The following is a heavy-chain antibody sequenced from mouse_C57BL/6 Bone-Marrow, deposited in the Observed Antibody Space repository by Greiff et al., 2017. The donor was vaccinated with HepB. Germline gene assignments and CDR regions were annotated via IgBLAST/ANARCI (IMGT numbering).Heavy chain of an antibody. CDR3: ARRDSHFYYGSSPFDY. CDR2: IYPRDGST. CDR1: GYTFTSYD. J-gene: IGHJ2*01. Sequence: ESGPELVKPGASVKLSCKASGYTFTSYDINWVKQRPGQGLEWIGWIYPRDGSTKYNEKFKGKATLTVDTSSSTAYMELHSLTSEDSAVYFCARRDSHFYYGSSPFDYWGQGTTLTVSS. D-gene: IGHD1-1*01. V-gene: IGHV1-85*01.